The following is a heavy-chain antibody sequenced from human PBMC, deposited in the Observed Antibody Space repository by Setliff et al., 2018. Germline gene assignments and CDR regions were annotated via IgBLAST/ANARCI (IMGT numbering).Heavy chain of an antibody. J-gene: IGHJ6*02. CDR3: VRDGGTAMVKTYYYGLDV. D-gene: IGHD5-18*01. V-gene: IGHV3-15*05. CDR1: GLSYINDW. CDR2: IKRKTDGETT. Sequence: GGSLRLSCTASGLSYINDWVSWVRQAPGKGLEWVGRIKRKTDGETTDYAAPVKGRFTVSRDDSKNTLYLQMNSLEAEDTAVYYCVRDGGTAMVKTYYYGLDVWGQGTTVTVSS.